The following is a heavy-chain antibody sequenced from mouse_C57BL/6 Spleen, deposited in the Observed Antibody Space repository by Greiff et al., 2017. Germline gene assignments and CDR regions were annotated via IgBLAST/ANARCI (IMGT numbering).Heavy chain of an antibody. CDR1: GYTFTDHT. CDR3: ARSEDYDYDVPAY. J-gene: IGHJ3*01. V-gene: IGHV1-78*01. D-gene: IGHD2-4*01. Sequence: VKLQESDAELVKPGASVKISCKVSGYTFTDHTIHWMKQRPEQGLEWIGYIYPRDGSTKYNEKFKGKATLTADKSSSTAYMQLNSLTSEDSAVYFCARSEDYDYDVPAYWGQGTLVTVSA. CDR2: IYPRDGST.